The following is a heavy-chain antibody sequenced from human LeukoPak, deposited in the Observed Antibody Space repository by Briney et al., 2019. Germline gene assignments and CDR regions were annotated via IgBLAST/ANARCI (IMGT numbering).Heavy chain of an antibody. CDR1: GFSVSSNY. J-gene: IGHJ4*02. Sequence: GGSLRLSCAASGFSVSSNYMSWVRQAPGKGLEWVSVLYSGGSTYYANSVKGRFTISRDNLKNTLYLQMNSLRAEDTAVYYCARRGSGRYFDCWGQGTLVTVSS. D-gene: IGHD6-19*01. CDR2: LYSGGST. V-gene: IGHV3-66*04. CDR3: ARRGSGRYFDC.